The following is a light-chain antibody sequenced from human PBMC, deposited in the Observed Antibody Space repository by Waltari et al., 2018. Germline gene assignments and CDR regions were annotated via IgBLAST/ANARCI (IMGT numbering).Light chain of an antibody. Sequence: QSALTQPTSVSGSPGQSITISCTGTSSDVGGYNYVSWYQQHPGKAPKLMIYEVVNRPSGVSNRFSGSNSGNTASLTISGLQAEDEADYYCSSYTSSSTLVFGGGTKLTVL. V-gene: IGLV2-14*01. J-gene: IGLJ3*02. CDR3: SSYTSSSTLV. CDR2: EVV. CDR1: SSDVGGYNY.